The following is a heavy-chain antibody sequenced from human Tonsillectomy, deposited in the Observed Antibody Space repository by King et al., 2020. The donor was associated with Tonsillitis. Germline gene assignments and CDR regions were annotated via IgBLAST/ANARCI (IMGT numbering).Heavy chain of an antibody. Sequence: VQLVQSGAEVRKPGSSVKVSCKAPGGTFSTYAISWVRQAPGQGLEWMGGIIPSFGKSHDAHKFQGRVTFTADESTTTAFMERSGLRSEDTAVYYCARGRDGYNYADSRGQGTLVTVSS. J-gene: IGHJ4*02. CDR1: GGTFSTYA. CDR2: IIPSFGKS. CDR3: ARGRDGYNYADS. V-gene: IGHV1-69*01. D-gene: IGHD5-24*01.